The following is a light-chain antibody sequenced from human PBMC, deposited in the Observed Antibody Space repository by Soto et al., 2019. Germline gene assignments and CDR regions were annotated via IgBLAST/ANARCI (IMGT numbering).Light chain of an antibody. J-gene: IGKJ4*01. V-gene: IGKV3-20*01. CDR1: QSVSSSY. Sequence: EIVLTQSPGTLSLSPGERATLSCRASQSVSSSYLAWYQQNPGQAPRLLIYGASSRATGIPDRFSGSGSWTDFTLTISTLEPEDFAVYYCQQYGSSPLTFGGGTKVEIK. CDR3: QQYGSSPLT. CDR2: GAS.